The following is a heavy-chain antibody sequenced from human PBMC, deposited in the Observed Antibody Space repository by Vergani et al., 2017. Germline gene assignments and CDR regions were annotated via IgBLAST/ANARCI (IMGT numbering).Heavy chain of an antibody. V-gene: IGHV3-23*01. CDR3: AGPQGTSAYYYGGFDY. CDR1: GFIFSTYA. D-gene: IGHD3-22*01. Sequence: EVQLLESGGDLVQPGGSLRLSCTASGFIFSTYAMTWVRQAPGKGLEWVSTISSDGGSTYYADSVKGRFTISRDNSKNTLSLQMNSLTAEDTAMYYCAGPQGTSAYYYGGFDYWGQGILVTVSS. J-gene: IGHJ4*02. CDR2: ISSDGGST.